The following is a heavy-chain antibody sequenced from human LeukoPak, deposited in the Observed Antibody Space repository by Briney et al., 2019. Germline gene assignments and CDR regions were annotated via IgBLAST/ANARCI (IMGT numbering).Heavy chain of an antibody. CDR3: ARDDALGDNALDI. Sequence: GRSLRLSCAAAGFTFSSYGMHWVRQAPGKGLEWVAVILNDGSQEKYADSVKGRFTISRDNSKNTLFLQMNSLRAEDTAVYYCARDDALGDNALDIWGQGTMVTVSS. J-gene: IGHJ3*02. V-gene: IGHV3-33*01. CDR1: GFTFSSYG. CDR2: ILNDGSQE. D-gene: IGHD3-16*01.